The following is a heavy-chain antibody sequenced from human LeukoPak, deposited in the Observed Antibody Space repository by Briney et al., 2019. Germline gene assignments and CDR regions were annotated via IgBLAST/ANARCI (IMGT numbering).Heavy chain of an antibody. CDR3: ARGDDFVVVLAPFDY. V-gene: IGHV3-74*01. CDR1: GFTFSSYW. D-gene: IGHD2-15*01. Sequence: GSLRLSCAASGFTFSSYWMHWVRQAPGKGLVWVSRFNSDGSTTSYADSVKGRFTISRDNSKNTLSLQMNSLRVDDTAVYYCARGDDFVVVLAPFDYWGQGTLVTVSS. J-gene: IGHJ4*02. CDR2: FNSDGSTT.